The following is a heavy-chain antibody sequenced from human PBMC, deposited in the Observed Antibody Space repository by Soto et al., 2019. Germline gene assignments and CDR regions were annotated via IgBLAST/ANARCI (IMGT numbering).Heavy chain of an antibody. CDR3: ARGGPEYSSSRYSY. Sequence: SETLSLTCTVSGGSISSYYWSWIRQPPGKGLEWIGYIYYSGSTNYNPSLKSRVTISVDTSKNQFSLKLSSVTAADTAVYYCARGGPEYSSSRYSYWGQGTLVTVSS. CDR2: IYYSGST. J-gene: IGHJ4*02. V-gene: IGHV4-59*01. CDR1: GGSISSYY. D-gene: IGHD6-13*01.